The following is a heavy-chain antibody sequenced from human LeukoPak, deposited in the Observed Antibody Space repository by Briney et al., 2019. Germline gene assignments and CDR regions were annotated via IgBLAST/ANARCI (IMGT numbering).Heavy chain of an antibody. Sequence: ASVKVSCKASGYTFTSYGISWVRQASGQGLEWMGWISAYNGITNYAQKLQGRVNMTTHTSTSTAYMELRSLRSDDTAVYYCARDRGSDYYDSSGYYGYWGQGTLVTVSS. D-gene: IGHD3-22*01. CDR1: GYTFTSYG. CDR2: ISAYNGIT. CDR3: ARDRGSDYYDSSGYYGY. V-gene: IGHV1-18*01. J-gene: IGHJ4*02.